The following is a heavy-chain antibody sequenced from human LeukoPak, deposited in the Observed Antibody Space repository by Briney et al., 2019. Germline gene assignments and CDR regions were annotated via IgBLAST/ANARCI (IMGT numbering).Heavy chain of an antibody. CDR3: VRERGATVDY. V-gene: IGHV1-2*02. CDR1: GYTFSGYY. CDR2: INFNSGDT. Sequence: GASVKASCKASGYTFSGYYIHWVRQAPGQGLEWMGWINFNSGDTNYAQKFQGRVTVTRDTSISTTYMELSSLRADDTAIYHCVRERGATVDYWGQGTLVTVSS. J-gene: IGHJ4*02. D-gene: IGHD1-26*01.